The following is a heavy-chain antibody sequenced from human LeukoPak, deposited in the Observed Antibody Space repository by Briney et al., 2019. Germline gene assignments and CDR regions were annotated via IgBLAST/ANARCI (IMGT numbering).Heavy chain of an antibody. CDR2: INTDGSST. Sequence: GGSLRLSCAASGFTFSYYWMHWVRQAPGKGLVWVSRINTDGSSTSYADSVKGRFTISRDNAKNTLYLQMNSLRAEDTAVYYCARGIVVVPAAIEWFDPWGQGTLVTVSS. J-gene: IGHJ5*02. V-gene: IGHV3-74*01. D-gene: IGHD2-2*01. CDR3: ARGIVVVPAAIEWFDP. CDR1: GFTFSYYW.